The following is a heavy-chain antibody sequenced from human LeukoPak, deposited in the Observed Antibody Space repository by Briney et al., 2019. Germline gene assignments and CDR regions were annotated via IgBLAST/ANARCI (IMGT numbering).Heavy chain of an antibody. CDR3: ARAYYYGSGSYSYYFDY. CDR1: GYTFTDYY. CDR2: INPNSGGT. V-gene: IGHV1-2*02. Sequence: ASVKVSCKASGYTFTDYYIHWVRQAPGHGLEWMGWINPNSGGTNYAQKFQGRVTMTRDTSISTAYMELSRLRSDDTAVYYCARAYYYGSGSYSYYFDYWGQGTLVTVSS. D-gene: IGHD3-10*01. J-gene: IGHJ4*02.